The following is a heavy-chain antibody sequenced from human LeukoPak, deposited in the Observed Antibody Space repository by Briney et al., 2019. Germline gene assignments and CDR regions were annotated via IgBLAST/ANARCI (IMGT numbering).Heavy chain of an antibody. J-gene: IGHJ4*02. CDR3: ARQTTVTTPFDY. V-gene: IGHV4-39*01. D-gene: IGHD4-11*01. CDR2: INYSGST. CDR1: GGSIRSSHYY. Sequence: SETLSLTCTVSGGSIRSSHYYWGWIRQPPGKGLEWIGSINYSGSTYYNPSLKSRVTISVDTSKNQFYLKLSSVTAADTAVYYCARQTTVTTPFDYWGQGTLVTVSS.